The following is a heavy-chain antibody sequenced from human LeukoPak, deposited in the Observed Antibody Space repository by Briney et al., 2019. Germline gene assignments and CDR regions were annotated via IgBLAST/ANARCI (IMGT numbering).Heavy chain of an antibody. D-gene: IGHD3-22*01. CDR2: INHSGST. Sequence: SETLSLTCAVYGGSFSGYYWSWIRQPPGKGLEWIGEINHSGSTNYNPSLKSRVTISVDTSKNQFSLKLSSVTAADTAVYYCARCDSSGLNSCWYFDLWGRGTLVTVSS. V-gene: IGHV4-34*01. J-gene: IGHJ2*01. CDR1: GGSFSGYY. CDR3: ARCDSSGLNSCWYFDL.